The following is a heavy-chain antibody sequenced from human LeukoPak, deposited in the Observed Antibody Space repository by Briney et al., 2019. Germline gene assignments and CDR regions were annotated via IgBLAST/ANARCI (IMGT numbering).Heavy chain of an antibody. CDR3: ASPPIVVVTAIEDY. Sequence: GGSLRLSCAASGFTFSSYWMSWVRQAPGKGLEWVAVISYDGSNKYYADSVKGRFTISRDNSKNTLYLQMNSLRAEDTAVYYCASPPIVVVTAIEDYWGQGTLVTVSS. CDR1: GFTFSSYW. J-gene: IGHJ4*02. V-gene: IGHV3-30-3*01. D-gene: IGHD2-21*02. CDR2: ISYDGSNK.